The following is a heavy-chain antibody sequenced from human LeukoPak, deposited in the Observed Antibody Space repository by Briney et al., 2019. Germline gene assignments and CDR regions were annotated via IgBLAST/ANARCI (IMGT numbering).Heavy chain of an antibody. J-gene: IGHJ3*02. D-gene: IGHD4-23*01. CDR1: GGSINSGDYY. CDR3: VRTVTTLVAPDAFQI. Sequence: SQTLSLTCTVSGGSINSGDYYCSWIRQPPGKGLEWIGYIYYTGSIYYNPSLQSRVTISGDTSKKQFSLKLSSVTAADTAVYYCVRTVTTLVAPDAFQIWGQGTMVTVSS. V-gene: IGHV4-30-4*01. CDR2: IYYTGSI.